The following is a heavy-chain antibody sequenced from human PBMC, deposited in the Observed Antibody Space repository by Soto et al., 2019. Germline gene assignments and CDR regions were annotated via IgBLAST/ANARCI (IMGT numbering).Heavy chain of an antibody. V-gene: IGHV3-74*01. CDR3: ARDKALVVPSLVNSDYYYYAMDV. D-gene: IGHD2-2*01. J-gene: IGHJ6*02. Sequence: GGSLRLSCAASGFTFSTYWMHWVRQVPGKGLVWVSHIDNDGISTTYADSVKGRFTTSRDNAKNTLYLQMNSLRAEDTAVYYCARDKALVVPSLVNSDYYYYAMDVWGQGTTVTVSS. CDR1: GFTFSTYW. CDR2: IDNDGIST.